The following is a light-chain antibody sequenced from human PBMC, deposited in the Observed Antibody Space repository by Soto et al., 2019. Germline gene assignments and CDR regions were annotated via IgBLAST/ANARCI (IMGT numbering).Light chain of an antibody. V-gene: IGKV3-15*01. CDR1: QSVSSN. CDR3: QQYNNWPYT. J-gene: IGKJ2*01. CDR2: GAS. Sequence: EIVMTQSPATLSISPGETATLSCRASQSVSSNLAWYQQKPGQAPRLLIYGASTRATGVPDRFSGSGSGTEFTLTISSLQSEDFAVYYCQQYNNWPYTFGQGTKLEIK.